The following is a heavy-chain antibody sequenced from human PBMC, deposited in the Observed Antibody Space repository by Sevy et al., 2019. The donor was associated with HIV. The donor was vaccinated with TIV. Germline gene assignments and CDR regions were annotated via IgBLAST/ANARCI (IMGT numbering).Heavy chain of an antibody. D-gene: IGHD3-3*01. CDR2: VTTYKDST. CDR1: GYTLNDYG. CDR3: ARVDPYYEFGDV. Sequence: ASVKVSCKASGYTLNDYGISWVRQAPGQGLAWIGWVTTYKDSTNYAQKLQGRVTLPTDTSKNTAYMELSSLRSEDTAVYYCARVDPYYEFGDVWGQGTTVTVSS. J-gene: IGHJ6*02. V-gene: IGHV1-18*01.